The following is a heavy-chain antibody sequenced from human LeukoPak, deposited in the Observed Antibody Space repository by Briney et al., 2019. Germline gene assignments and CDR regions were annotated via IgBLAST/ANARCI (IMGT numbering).Heavy chain of an antibody. J-gene: IGHJ5*02. CDR1: GGSIGSSSYY. D-gene: IGHD3-22*01. CDR3: ATHQFPHARPGNYYLNWWDP. CDR2: VYYSGLT. Sequence: KPSETLSLTCTVSGGSIGSSSYYWGWIRQPPGRGLEWIGSVYYSGLTSYNPSLKSRVTISVDTSKNQFSLRLNSVIAADTAVYHCATHQFPHARPGNYYLNWWDPWGTVALVTVSP. V-gene: IGHV4-39*01.